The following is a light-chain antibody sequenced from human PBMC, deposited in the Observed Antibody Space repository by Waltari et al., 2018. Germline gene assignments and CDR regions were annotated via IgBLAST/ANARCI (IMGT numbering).Light chain of an antibody. Sequence: QSVLTQPPSVSGAPGQTVTISCTGGNANIGSGYDVHWYQCLPGIAPKLLFYEDNNRPSGGPVRFSGSKSGTSASLAITGLQAEDEADYYCQSYDSGLSARVFGGGTKLTVL. CDR3: QSYDSGLSARV. CDR1: NANIGSGYD. J-gene: IGLJ3*02. CDR2: EDN. V-gene: IGLV1-40*01.